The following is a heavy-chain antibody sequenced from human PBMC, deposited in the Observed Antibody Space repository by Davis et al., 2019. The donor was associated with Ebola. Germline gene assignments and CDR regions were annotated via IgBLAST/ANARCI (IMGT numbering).Heavy chain of an antibody. J-gene: IGHJ4*02. CDR3: AKGDLMYYYDSSGSDY. CDR1: GFTFSSYA. D-gene: IGHD3-22*01. V-gene: IGHV3-23*01. CDR2: ISGSGGST. Sequence: GESLKISCAASGFTFSSYAMSWVRQAPGKGLEWVSAISGSGGSTYYADSVKGRFTISRDNSKNTLYLQMNSLRAEDTAVYYCAKGDLMYYYDSSGSDYWGQGTLVTVSS.